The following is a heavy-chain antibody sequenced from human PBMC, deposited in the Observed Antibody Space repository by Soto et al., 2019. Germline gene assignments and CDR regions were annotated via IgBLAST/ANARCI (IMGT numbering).Heavy chain of an antibody. CDR2: VIPIFGTP. D-gene: IGHD6-13*01. CDR1: GGTFISYA. V-gene: IGHV1-69*12. J-gene: IGHJ2*01. CDR3: ARSPPYSNNWYVYFDL. Sequence: QVQLVQSGAEMKKPGSSVKVSCKASGGTFISYAISWVRQAPGQGLEWMGGVIPIFGTPNYAQKFQGRVTITADESTSPAYMELSSLRSEDTAVYYCARSPPYSNNWYVYFDLWGRGTLVTVSS.